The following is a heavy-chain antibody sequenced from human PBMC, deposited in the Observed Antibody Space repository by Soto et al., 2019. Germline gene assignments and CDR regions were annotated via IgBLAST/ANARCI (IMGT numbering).Heavy chain of an antibody. D-gene: IGHD6-19*01. Sequence: QVQLVESGGGVVQPGRSPRLSCAASGFTFSSYGMHWVRQAPGKGLEWVAVISYDGSNKYYADSVKGRFTISRDNSKNTLYLQMNSLRAEDTAVYYCAFSGAMASAVADPLADYWGQGTLVTVSS. J-gene: IGHJ4*02. CDR3: AFSGAMASAVADPLADY. V-gene: IGHV3-30*03. CDR1: GFTFSSYG. CDR2: ISYDGSNK.